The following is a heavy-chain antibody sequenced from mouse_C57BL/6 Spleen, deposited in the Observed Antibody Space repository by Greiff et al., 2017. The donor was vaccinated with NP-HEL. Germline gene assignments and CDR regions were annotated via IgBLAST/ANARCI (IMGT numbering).Heavy chain of an antibody. CDR1: GYTFTSYW. CDR2: IDPSDSYT. D-gene: IGHD2-3*01. V-gene: IGHV1-69*01. Sequence: VQLQQPGAELVMPGASVKLSCKASGYTFTSYWMHWVKQRPGQGLEWIGEIDPSDSYTNYNQKFKGKSTLTVDKSSSTAYMQLSSLTSEDSAVYYCARKGVYDGYSYWYFDVWGTGTTVTVSS. J-gene: IGHJ1*03. CDR3: ARKGVYDGYSYWYFDV.